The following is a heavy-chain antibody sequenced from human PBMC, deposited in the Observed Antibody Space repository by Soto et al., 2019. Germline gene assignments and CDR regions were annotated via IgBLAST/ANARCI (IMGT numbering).Heavy chain of an antibody. J-gene: IGHJ5*02. D-gene: IGHD3-22*01. CDR1: GYSFTSYW. CDR3: ARLSYYDSSGYYLYWFDP. Sequence: PGESLKLSCKGSGYSFTSYWIGWVRQMPGKGLEWMGIIYPGDSDTRYSPSFQGQVTISADKSISTAYLQWSSLKASDTAMYYCARLSYYDSSGYYLYWFDPWGQGTLVTVSS. CDR2: IYPGDSDT. V-gene: IGHV5-51*01.